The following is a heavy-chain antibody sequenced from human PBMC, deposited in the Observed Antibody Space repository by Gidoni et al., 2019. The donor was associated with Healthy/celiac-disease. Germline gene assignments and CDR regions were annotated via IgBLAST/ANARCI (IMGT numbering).Heavy chain of an antibody. D-gene: IGHD1-26*01. CDR1: GYSISSGYY. Sequence: QVQLQESGPGLVKPSETLSLTCTVSGYSISSGYYWGWIRQPPGKGLEWIGSIYHSGSTYYNPSLKSRVTISVHTSKNQFSLKLSSVTAADTAVYYCARALGWDFDYWGQGTLVTVSS. CDR2: IYHSGST. CDR3: ARALGWDFDY. V-gene: IGHV4-38-2*02. J-gene: IGHJ4*02.